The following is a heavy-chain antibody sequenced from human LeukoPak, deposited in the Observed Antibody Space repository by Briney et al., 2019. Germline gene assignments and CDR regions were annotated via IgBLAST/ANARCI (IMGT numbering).Heavy chain of an antibody. J-gene: IGHJ4*02. CDR2: FDPEDGET. CDR3: AMTIAVAGPVSFDY. D-gene: IGHD6-13*01. Sequence: ASVKVTCTVSGYTLTELSMHWVRQAPGKGLEWMGDFDPEDGETIYAQKFQGRVTMTEDTSTDTAYMELSSLRSEDTAVYYCAMTIAVAGPVSFDYWGQGTLVTVSS. V-gene: IGHV1-24*01. CDR1: GYTLTELS.